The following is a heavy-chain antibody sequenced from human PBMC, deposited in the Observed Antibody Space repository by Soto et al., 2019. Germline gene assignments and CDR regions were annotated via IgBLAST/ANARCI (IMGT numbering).Heavy chain of an antibody. V-gene: IGHV1-69*04. CDR1: GGTFSSYT. CDR2: IIPILGIA. D-gene: IGHD3-10*01. CDR3: AREIRSRVRGPDYYYMDV. Sequence: GASVKVSCKASGGTFSSYTISWVRQAPGQGLEWMGRIIPILGIANYAKNFQGRVTIPADISTSTAYLGLRSLRSEETAVFFWAREIRSRVRGPDYYYMDVWGKGPTVTVSS. J-gene: IGHJ6*03.